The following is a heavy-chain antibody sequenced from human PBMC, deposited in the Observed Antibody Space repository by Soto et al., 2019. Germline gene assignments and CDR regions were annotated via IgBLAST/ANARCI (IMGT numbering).Heavy chain of an antibody. V-gene: IGHV5-51*01. Sequence: GQSLKISCKGSGYSFTSYWIGWVRQMPGKGLEWMGIIYPGDSDTRYSPSFQGQVTISADKSISTAYLQWSSLKASDTAMYYCARTTYYDILTGYWGAFDIWGQGTMVTVSS. CDR2: IYPGDSDT. CDR1: GYSFTSYW. D-gene: IGHD3-9*01. J-gene: IGHJ3*02. CDR3: ARTTYYDILTGYWGAFDI.